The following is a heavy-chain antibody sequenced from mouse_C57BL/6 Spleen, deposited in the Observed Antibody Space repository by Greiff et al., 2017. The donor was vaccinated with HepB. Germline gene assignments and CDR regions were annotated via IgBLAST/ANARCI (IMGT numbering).Heavy chain of an antibody. Sequence: EVQLQQSGAELVRPGASVKLSCTASGFNIKDDYMHWVKQRPEQGLEWIGWIDPENGDTEYASKFQGKATITADTSSNTAYLQLSSLTSEDTAVYYCTLYGSSLDYWGQGTTLTVSS. J-gene: IGHJ2*01. D-gene: IGHD1-1*01. CDR3: TLYGSSLDY. CDR1: GFNIKDDY. CDR2: IDPENGDT. V-gene: IGHV14-4*01.